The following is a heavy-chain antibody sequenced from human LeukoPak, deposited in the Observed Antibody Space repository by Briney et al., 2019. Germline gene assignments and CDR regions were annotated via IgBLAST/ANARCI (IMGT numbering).Heavy chain of an antibody. D-gene: IGHD2-15*01. Sequence: GGSLRLSCAASGFTFSSYWMSWVRQAPGKGLEWVANIKQDGSEKYYVDSVKGRFTISRDNSKNTLYLQMNSLRAEDTAVYYCAKDLVVVAATPGNYFDYWGQGTLVTVSS. CDR1: GFTFSSYW. CDR2: IKQDGSEK. CDR3: AKDLVVVAATPGNYFDY. J-gene: IGHJ4*02. V-gene: IGHV3-7*03.